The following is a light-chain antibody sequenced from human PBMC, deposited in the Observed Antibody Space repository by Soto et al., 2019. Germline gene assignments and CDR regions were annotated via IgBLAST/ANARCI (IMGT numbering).Light chain of an antibody. CDR3: CSYAGSGTFYV. CDR2: EVN. Sequence: QSVLTQPASVSGSPGQSITISCTGTSSDVGTYNLVSWYQQHPGKAPKLMIYEVNKRPSGVFNRFSGSKSGNTASLTISGLQAEDEADYYCCSYAGSGTFYVFGTGTKVIVL. J-gene: IGLJ1*01. V-gene: IGLV2-23*02. CDR1: SSDVGTYNL.